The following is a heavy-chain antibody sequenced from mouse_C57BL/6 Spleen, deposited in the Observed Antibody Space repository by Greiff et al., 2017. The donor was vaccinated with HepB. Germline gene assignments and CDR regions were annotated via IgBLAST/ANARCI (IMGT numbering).Heavy chain of an antibody. Sequence: QVQLQQSGAELVRPGASVKLSCKASGYTFTDYYINWVKQRPGQGLEWIARIYPGSGNTYYNEKFKGKATLTAEKSSSTAYMQLSSLTSEDSAVYFCARDDYVLYYFDYWGQGTTLTVSS. CDR2: IYPGSGNT. J-gene: IGHJ2*01. D-gene: IGHD2-4*01. V-gene: IGHV1-76*01. CDR1: GYTFTDYY. CDR3: ARDDYVLYYFDY.